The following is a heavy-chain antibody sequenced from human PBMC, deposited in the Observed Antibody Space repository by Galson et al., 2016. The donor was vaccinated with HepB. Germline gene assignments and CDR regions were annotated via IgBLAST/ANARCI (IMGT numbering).Heavy chain of an antibody. CDR2: IWHDGSIK. Sequence: SPRLSCAASGFSFSTYGMHWVRQAPGKGLEWVAVIWHDGSIKYYGESVKGRFTISRDNSKNTLFLQMTALRVEDTAVYYCARDYSRSGPMYSYYYMDVWGKGTTVTVSS. D-gene: IGHD6-13*01. J-gene: IGHJ6*03. V-gene: IGHV3-33*01. CDR3: ARDYSRSGPMYSYYYMDV. CDR1: GFSFSTYG.